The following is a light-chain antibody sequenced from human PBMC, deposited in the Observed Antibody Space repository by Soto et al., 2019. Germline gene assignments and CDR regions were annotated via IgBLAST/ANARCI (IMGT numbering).Light chain of an antibody. V-gene: IGLV2-8*01. Sequence: QSALTQPPSASGSPGQSVTISCTGSSSDVGIYNYVSWYQHHPGKAPKLIIYEVTNRPSGVPDRFSGSRSRNTATLTVSGLQAEDEADYYCSAYVGSNNFVFGAGTKVTVL. CDR2: EVT. CDR3: SAYVGSNNFV. J-gene: IGLJ1*01. CDR1: SSDVGIYNY.